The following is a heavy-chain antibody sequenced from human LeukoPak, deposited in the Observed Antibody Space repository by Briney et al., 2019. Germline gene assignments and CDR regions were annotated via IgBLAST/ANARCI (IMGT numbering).Heavy chain of an antibody. V-gene: IGHV1-69*01. CDR2: IIPIFGTA. D-gene: IGHD2-2*01. CDR3: ASCNIVVVPAAIPLYDGMDV. J-gene: IGHJ6*04. CDR1: GGTFSSYA. Sequence: SVKVSCKASGGTFSSYAISWVRQAPGQGLEWMGGIIPIFGTANYAQKFQGRVTITADESTSTAYMELSSLRSVDTAVYYCASCNIVVVPAAIPLYDGMDVWGKGTTVTVSS.